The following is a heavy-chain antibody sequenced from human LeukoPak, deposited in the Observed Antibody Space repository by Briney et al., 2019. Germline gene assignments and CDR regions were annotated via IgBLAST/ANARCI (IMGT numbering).Heavy chain of an antibody. CDR1: GFTFSSYS. V-gene: IGHV3-21*01. D-gene: IGHD6-13*01. CDR3: ARDGPVAAAGLDY. J-gene: IGHJ4*02. CDR2: ISSSSSYI. Sequence: GGCLRLSCAASGFTFSSYSMNWVRQAPGQGLEWVSSISSSSSYIYYADSLKGRFTISRDNAKNSLYLEMNSLRAEDTAVYYCARDGPVAAAGLDYWGQGTLVTVSS.